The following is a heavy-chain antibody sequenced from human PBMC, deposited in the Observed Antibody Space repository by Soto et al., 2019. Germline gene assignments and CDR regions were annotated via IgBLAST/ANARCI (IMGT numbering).Heavy chain of an antibody. Sequence: EVQLVESGGGLVQPGGSLRLSCAASGFTFSPYWMSWVRQAPGKGLEWVAIIKDDGGDELYLEAVRGRFTISRDNAKKSLYLAMDSLRVEDTAVYFCAGGSGWISDTWGQGTGVTVSS. CDR1: GFTFSPYW. D-gene: IGHD6-19*01. J-gene: IGHJ5*02. V-gene: IGHV3-7*05. CDR3: AGGSGWISDT. CDR2: IKDDGGDE.